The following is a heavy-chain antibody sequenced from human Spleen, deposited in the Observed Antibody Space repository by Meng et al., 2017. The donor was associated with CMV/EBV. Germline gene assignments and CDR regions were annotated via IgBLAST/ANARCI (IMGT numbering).Heavy chain of an antibody. D-gene: IGHD6-13*01. CDR1: DFTFSDFY. J-gene: IGHJ4*02. CDR2: ISGGGSST. V-gene: IGHV3-11*01. Sequence: GESLKISCTASDFTFSDFYMTWIRQAPGKGLEWVSHISGGGSSTYYAASVKGRFTVSRDNAKNSLYLQMNSLRADDTAVYFCARDHPTIAGPYWGQGTLVTVSS. CDR3: ARDHPTIAGPY.